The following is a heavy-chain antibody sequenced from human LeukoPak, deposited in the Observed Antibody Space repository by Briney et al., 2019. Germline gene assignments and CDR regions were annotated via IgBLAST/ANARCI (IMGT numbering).Heavy chain of an antibody. J-gene: IGHJ4*02. CDR3: ASSIVVVPAAIRR. D-gene: IGHD2-2*02. V-gene: IGHV4-30-4*02. CDR2: IYYSGST. Sequence: PSETLSLTCTVSGGSISSGDYYWRWIREPPGKGLEWIGYIYYSGSTYYNPSLKSRVTISVATSKTQFSLKLSSVTAADTAVYYCASSIVVVPAAIRRWGQGTLVTVSS. CDR1: GGSISSGDYY.